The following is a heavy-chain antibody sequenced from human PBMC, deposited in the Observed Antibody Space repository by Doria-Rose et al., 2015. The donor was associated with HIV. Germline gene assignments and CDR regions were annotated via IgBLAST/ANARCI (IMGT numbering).Heavy chain of an antibody. Sequence: VQLVQSGAEVKKPGESLKISCKGSGFIFSTYWIGWVRPMPGRGLEWMGVIYFGDSDARYSPSFQGQVTISGDKSIGTAYLQWNNLKASDTAIYFCARLGGAYGDREHFDYWGQGTLVTVSS. CDR1: GFIFSTYW. V-gene: IGHV5-51*01. CDR3: ARLGGAYGDREHFDY. J-gene: IGHJ4*02. CDR2: IYFGDSDA. D-gene: IGHD4-17*01.